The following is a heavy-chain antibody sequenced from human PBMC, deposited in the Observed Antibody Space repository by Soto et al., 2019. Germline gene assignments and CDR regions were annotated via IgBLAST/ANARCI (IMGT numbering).Heavy chain of an antibody. CDR1: GYTFTGYY. V-gene: IGHV1-2*04. J-gene: IGHJ4*02. D-gene: IGHD3-10*01. CDR3: TRHLPEYDGTPRSAGY. Sequence: ASVKVSCKASGYTFTGYYMHCVRQAPGQGLKWMGWINPNSGGTNYAQKFQGWVTMTRDTSISTAYMELSRLRSDDTAVYYCTRHLPEYDGTPRSAGYWGQATLLTVSS. CDR2: INPNSGGT.